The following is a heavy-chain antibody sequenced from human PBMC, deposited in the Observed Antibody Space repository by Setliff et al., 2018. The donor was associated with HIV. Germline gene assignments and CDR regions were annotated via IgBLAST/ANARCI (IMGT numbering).Heavy chain of an antibody. CDR2: ISAYNGNT. V-gene: IGHV1-18*01. CDR1: GYTFASYG. CDR3: ARQLSNSLEC. J-gene: IGHJ4*02. D-gene: IGHD1-1*01. Sequence: ASVKVSCKASGYTFASYGISWVRQAPGQGLEWMGWISAYNGNTNIPQRFRGRVTMTRDTSINTAYMELSGLRSDDTAVYYCARQLSNSLECWGQGTPVTVSS.